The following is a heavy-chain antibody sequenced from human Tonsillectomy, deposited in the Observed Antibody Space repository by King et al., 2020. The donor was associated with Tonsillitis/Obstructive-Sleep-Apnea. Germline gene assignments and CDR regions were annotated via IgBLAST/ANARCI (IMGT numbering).Heavy chain of an antibody. Sequence: VQLQESGPGLVKPSETLSLTCTVSGDSISNYYWSWIRPPAGKGLEWIGRVFANGRTNDNPSLKSRVTMSVHTSKNQFSLKLSSVTAADTAVYYCARGTLNYPVYGMDVWGQGTTVTVSS. J-gene: IGHJ6*02. CDR2: VFANGRT. D-gene: IGHD1-7*01. V-gene: IGHV4-4*07. CDR3: ARGTLNYPVYGMDV. CDR1: GDSISNYY.